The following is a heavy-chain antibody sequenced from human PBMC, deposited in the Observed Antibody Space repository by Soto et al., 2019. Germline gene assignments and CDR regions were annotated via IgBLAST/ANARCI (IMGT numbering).Heavy chain of an antibody. V-gene: IGHV3-53*04. CDR1: GFTVSSNY. CDR3: ARAYDQYGSGWYGDPPNYFDY. CDR2: IYSGGST. J-gene: IGHJ4*02. Sequence: GGSLRLSCAASGFTVSSNYMSWVRQAPGKGLEWVSVIYSGGSTYYADSVKGRFTISRHNSKNTLYLQMNSLRAEDTAVYYCARAYDQYGSGWYGDPPNYFDYWGQGTLVTVSS. D-gene: IGHD6-13*01.